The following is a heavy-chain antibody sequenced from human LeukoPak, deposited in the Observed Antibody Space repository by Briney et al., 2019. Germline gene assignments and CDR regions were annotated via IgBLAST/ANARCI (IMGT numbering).Heavy chain of an antibody. J-gene: IGHJ4*02. D-gene: IGHD2-2*01. Sequence: SSVKVSCKASGGTSSSYAISWVRQAPGQGLEWMVGIIPIFGTANYAQKFQGRVTITADKSTSTAYMELSSLRSEDTAVYYCAREGYCSSTSCPRRSRYFDYWGQGTLVTVSS. V-gene: IGHV1-69*06. CDR3: AREGYCSSTSCPRRSRYFDY. CDR1: GGTSSSYA. CDR2: IIPIFGTA.